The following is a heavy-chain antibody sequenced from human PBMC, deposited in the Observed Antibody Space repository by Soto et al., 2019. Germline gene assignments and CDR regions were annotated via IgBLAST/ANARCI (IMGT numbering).Heavy chain of an antibody. J-gene: IGHJ5*02. V-gene: IGHV4-38-2*02. CDR1: GYSISSGYY. CDR2: IYHSGST. D-gene: IGHD6-19*01. Sequence: SETLSLTCAVSGYSISSGYYWGWIRQPPGKGLEWIGSIYHSGSTYYNPSLKSRVTISVDTSKNQFSLKLSSVTAADTAVYYCARDPPHGSSGYMWFDPWGQGTLVTVSS. CDR3: ARDPPHGSSGYMWFDP.